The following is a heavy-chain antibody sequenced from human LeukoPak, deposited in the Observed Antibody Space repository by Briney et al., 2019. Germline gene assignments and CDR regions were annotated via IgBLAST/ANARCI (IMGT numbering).Heavy chain of an antibody. V-gene: IGHV1-2*02. Sequence: GASVKVSCKASGYTFTGYYIHWVRQAPGQELESMGWINPNSGGTNYAQKFQGRVTMTRDTSISTAYMELSRLRSDDTAVYYCARGGSGSYFSWLDPWGQGTLVTVSS. CDR3: ARGGSGSYFSWLDP. CDR1: GYTFTGYY. D-gene: IGHD3-10*01. J-gene: IGHJ5*02. CDR2: INPNSGGT.